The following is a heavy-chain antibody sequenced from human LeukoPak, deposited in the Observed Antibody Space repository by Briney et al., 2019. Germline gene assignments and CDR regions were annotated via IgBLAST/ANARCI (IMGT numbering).Heavy chain of an antibody. CDR1: GFTFSSYA. D-gene: IGHD6-13*01. V-gene: IGHV3-30-3*01. CDR3: AKGTSSWYPPFDY. CDR2: ISYDGSNK. Sequence: GGPLRLSCAASGFTFSSYAMHWVRQAPGKGLEWVAVISYDGSNKYYADSVKGRFTVSRDNSKNTLYVQMNSLTTEDTAVYYCAKGTSSWYPPFDYWGQGTLVTVPS. J-gene: IGHJ4*02.